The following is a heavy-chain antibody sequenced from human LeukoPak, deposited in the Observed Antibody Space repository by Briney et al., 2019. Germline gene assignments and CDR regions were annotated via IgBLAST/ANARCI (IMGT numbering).Heavy chain of an antibody. CDR3: ARDLGRYTADY. V-gene: IGHV3-21*01. D-gene: IGHD1-26*01. J-gene: IGHJ4*02. Sequence: GGSLRLSCAASGFTFSSDSMNWVRQAPGKGLEWVSSISSSSSYIYYADSVKGRFTISRDNAKNSLYLQMNSLRAEDTAVYYCARDLGRYTADYWGQGTLVTVSS. CDR2: ISSSSSYI. CDR1: GFTFSSDS.